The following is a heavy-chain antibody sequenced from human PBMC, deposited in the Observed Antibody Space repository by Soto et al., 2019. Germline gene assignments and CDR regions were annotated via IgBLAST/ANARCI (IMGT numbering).Heavy chain of an antibody. J-gene: IGHJ4*02. CDR2: ISAYTGNT. Sequence: QVQLVQSGAEVKKPGASVKVSCKASGYTFTSYGISWVRQAPGQGLEWMGWISAYTGNTNYAQKLQGRVTMPTDTTTSTSYMELRSLRADDTAVYYCARRRWLEPDYDYWGQGTLVTVSS. CDR3: ARRRWLEPDYDY. V-gene: IGHV1-18*04. CDR1: GYTFTSYG. D-gene: IGHD6-19*01.